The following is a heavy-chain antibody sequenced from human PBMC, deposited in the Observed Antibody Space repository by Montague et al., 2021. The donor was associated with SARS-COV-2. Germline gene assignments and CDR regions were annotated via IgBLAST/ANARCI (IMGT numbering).Heavy chain of an antibody. CDR2: IYYRGST. V-gene: IGHV4-39*01. D-gene: IGHD3-3*01. J-gene: IGHJ5*02. Sequence: SETLSLTCTVSGGSISSSSYSWGWIRRPPGKGLEWIGSIYYRGSTYYNPSLKSRVTIAVDTSKYQFTLKLSSVTAADTAVYYCARHPHQQNAFFRVVLEGDWFDPWGQGTLVTVSS. CDR3: ARHPHQQNAFFRVVLEGDWFDP. CDR1: GGSISSSSYS.